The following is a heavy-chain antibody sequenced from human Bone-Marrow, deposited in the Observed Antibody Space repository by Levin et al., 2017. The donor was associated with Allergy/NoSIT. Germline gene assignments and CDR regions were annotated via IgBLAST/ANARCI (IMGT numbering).Heavy chain of an antibody. J-gene: IGHJ4*02. Sequence: SETLSLTCTVSGASIRGFSWSWIRQPAGKGLEWIGRFHTSGSTKFNPSLRSRVTMSVDTSKNQFSLNLMSVTAADTAVYFCARLTDCSGGTCYHTPVFDSWGRGTLVTVSS. CDR2: FHTSGST. D-gene: IGHD2-15*01. V-gene: IGHV4-4*07. CDR1: GASIRGFS. CDR3: ARLTDCSGGTCYHTPVFDS.